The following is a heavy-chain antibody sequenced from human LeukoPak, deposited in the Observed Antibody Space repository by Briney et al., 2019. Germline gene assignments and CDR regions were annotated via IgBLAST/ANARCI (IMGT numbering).Heavy chain of an antibody. J-gene: IGHJ4*02. CDR1: GFTFSSYA. V-gene: IGHV3-23*01. CDR2: ISGSGGST. Sequence: GRSLRLSCAASGFTFSSYAMHWVRQAPGKGLEWVSAISGSGGSTYYADSVKGRFTIPRDNSKNTLYLQMNSLRAEDTAVYYCAKDGQYSSGWYEEYYFDYWGQGTLVTVSS. D-gene: IGHD6-19*01. CDR3: AKDGQYSSGWYEEYYFDY.